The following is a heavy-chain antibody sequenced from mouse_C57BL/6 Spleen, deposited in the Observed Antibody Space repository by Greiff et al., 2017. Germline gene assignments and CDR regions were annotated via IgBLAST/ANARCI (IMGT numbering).Heavy chain of an antibody. CDR1: GYTFTSYW. Sequence: QVQLQQSGAELVMPGASVKLSCKASGYTFTSYWMHWVKQRPGQGLEWIGEIDPSDSYTNYNQKFKGKSTLTVDKSSSTAYMQLSSLTSEDSAVYYCARDGYDFAYWGQGTLVTVSA. CDR2: IDPSDSYT. CDR3: ARDGYDFAY. J-gene: IGHJ3*01. V-gene: IGHV1-69*01. D-gene: IGHD2-2*01.